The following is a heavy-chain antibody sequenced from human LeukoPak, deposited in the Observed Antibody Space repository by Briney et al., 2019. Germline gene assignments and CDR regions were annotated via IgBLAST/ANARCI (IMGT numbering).Heavy chain of an antibody. D-gene: IGHD3-9*01. J-gene: IGHJ3*01. CDR2: INPKTGGT. CDR1: GYTFTDYY. CDR3: ASYFEILTGYYGGNAFDV. V-gene: IGHV1-2*02. Sequence: ASVKVSCKTSGYTFTDYYINWVRQAPGQGLEWMGWINPKTGGTKYALKFQARVTLTRDTSISSAYMELSGLRSGDTAVYYCASYFEILTGYYGGNAFDVWGQGTMVTVSS.